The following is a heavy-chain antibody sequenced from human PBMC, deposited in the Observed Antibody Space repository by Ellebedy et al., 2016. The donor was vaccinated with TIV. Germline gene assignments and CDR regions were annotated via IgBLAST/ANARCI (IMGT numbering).Heavy chain of an antibody. J-gene: IGHJ4*02. D-gene: IGHD4-17*01. V-gene: IGHV3-48*02. CDR3: AREKDYAYDY. Sequence: GESLKISCAASGFTFSSDSMNWVREAPGKGLEYVSHITSGSDTIYYADSVKGRFTISRDNAKNSLYLQMNSLRDEDTAVYFCAREKDYAYDYWGQGTLVTVSS. CDR1: GFTFSSDS. CDR2: ITSGSDTI.